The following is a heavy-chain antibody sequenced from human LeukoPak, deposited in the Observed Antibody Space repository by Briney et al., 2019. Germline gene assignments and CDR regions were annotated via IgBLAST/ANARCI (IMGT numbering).Heavy chain of an antibody. CDR3: ASSANATLYCSSTSCSGALEYFQH. J-gene: IGHJ1*01. CDR1: GYTFTSHG. V-gene: IGHV1-18*01. D-gene: IGHD2-2*01. CDR2: ISTYNGIT. Sequence: AASVKVSCKASGYTFTSHGISWVRQAPGQGLEWMGWISTYNGITNYAQKLQGRVTMTTDTSTSTAYMELRSLRSDDTAVYYCASSANATLYCSSTSCSGALEYFQHWGQGTLVTVSS.